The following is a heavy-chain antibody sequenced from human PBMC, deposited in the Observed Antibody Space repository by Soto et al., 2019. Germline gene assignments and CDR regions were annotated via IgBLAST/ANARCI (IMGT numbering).Heavy chain of an antibody. D-gene: IGHD2-21*01. V-gene: IGHV4-4*02. CDR1: GDSISNTNW. CDR2: IYHRGTT. CDR3: ARPIEGFYAMDV. J-gene: IGHJ6*02. Sequence: SETLSLTCAVSGDSISNTNWWSWVRQPPGKGLEWIAEIYHRGTTNYNPSLKSRVTITLDKSNNQFSLKLTSVTAADTAVYYCARPIEGFYAMDVWGQGTTVTVSS.